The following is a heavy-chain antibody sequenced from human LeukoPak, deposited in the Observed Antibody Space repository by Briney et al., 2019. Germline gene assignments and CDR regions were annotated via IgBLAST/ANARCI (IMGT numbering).Heavy chain of an antibody. CDR1: GFTFSSYG. D-gene: IGHD3-10*01. CDR2: IWYDGSNK. Sequence: GGSLRLSCAASGFTFSSYGMHWVRQAPGKGLEWVAVIWYDGSNKYYADSVKGRFTISRDNSKNTLYLQMNSLRAEDTAAYYCARVSGPHYYYYYMDVWGKGTTVTVSS. V-gene: IGHV3-33*01. CDR3: ARVSGPHYYYYYMDV. J-gene: IGHJ6*03.